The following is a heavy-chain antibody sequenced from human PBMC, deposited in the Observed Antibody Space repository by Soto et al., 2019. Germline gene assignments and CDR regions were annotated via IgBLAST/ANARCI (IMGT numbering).Heavy chain of an antibody. CDR1: GFTFSDYS. CDR2: ISSSSSAI. Sequence: EVRLVESGGGLVQPGGSLKLSCETSGFTFSDYSMNWVRQAPGKGLEWVSFISSSSSAIYYADSVKGRFTSSRDNGKKSLYLQMSGLRVEDTAMYYCMGWCSGGVCSFDTYWGQGTLVTVSS. D-gene: IGHD2-15*01. J-gene: IGHJ4*02. V-gene: IGHV3-48*04. CDR3: MGWCSGGVCSFDTY.